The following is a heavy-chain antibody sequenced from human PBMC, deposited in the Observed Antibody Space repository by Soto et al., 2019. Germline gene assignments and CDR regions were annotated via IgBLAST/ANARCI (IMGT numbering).Heavy chain of an antibody. J-gene: IGHJ3*02. Sequence: SETLSLTCAVYGGSFSGYYWSWIRQPPGKGLEWIGEINHSGSTYYNPSLKSRVTISVDTSKNQFSLKLSSVTAADTAVYYCARGITGTTDDAFDIWGQGTMVTVSS. D-gene: IGHD1-7*01. CDR1: GGSFSGYY. V-gene: IGHV4-34*01. CDR3: ARGITGTTDDAFDI. CDR2: INHSGST.